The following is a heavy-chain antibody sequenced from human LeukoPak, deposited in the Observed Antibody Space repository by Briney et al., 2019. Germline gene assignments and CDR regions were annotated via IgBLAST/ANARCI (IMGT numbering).Heavy chain of an antibody. CDR3: AELGITMIGGV. CDR1: GYTLTELS. Sequence: GASVKVSCKVSGYTLTELSMHWVRQAPGKGLEWVSYISSSGSTIYYADSVKGRFTISRDNAKNSLYLQMNSLRAEDTAVYYCAELGITMIGGVWGKGTTVTISS. CDR2: ISSSGSTI. V-gene: IGHV3-48*04. J-gene: IGHJ6*04. D-gene: IGHD3-10*02.